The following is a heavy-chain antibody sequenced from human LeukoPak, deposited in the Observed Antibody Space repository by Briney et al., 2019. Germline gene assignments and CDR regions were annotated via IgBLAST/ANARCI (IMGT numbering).Heavy chain of an antibody. CDR3: ARSSTWYGMDV. CDR1: GFTFSSYD. J-gene: IGHJ6*02. D-gene: IGHD2-2*01. Sequence: GGSLRLSCAASGFTFSSYDMHWVRQATGKGLEWVSAIGTAGDTYYPGSVKGRLTISRENAKNSLYLQMNSLRAGDTAVYYCARSSTWYGMDVWGQGTTVTVSS. V-gene: IGHV3-13*01. CDR2: IGTAGDT.